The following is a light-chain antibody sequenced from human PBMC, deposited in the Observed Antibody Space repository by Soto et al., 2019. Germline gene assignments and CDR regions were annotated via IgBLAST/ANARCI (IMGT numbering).Light chain of an antibody. CDR3: QTWGTARV. J-gene: IGLJ3*02. Sequence: QSVLTQSPSASASLGASVTLTCTLSSGHSSYAIAWHQQQPEKGPRYLMKVNSDGSHSKGDGIPGRFSGSSSGAERYLTISSLQSEDESDYYCQTWGTARVFGGGTKLTVL. CDR2: VNSDGSH. CDR1: SGHSSYA. V-gene: IGLV4-69*01.